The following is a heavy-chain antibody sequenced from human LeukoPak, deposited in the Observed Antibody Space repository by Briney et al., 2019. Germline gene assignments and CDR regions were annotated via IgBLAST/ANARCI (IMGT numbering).Heavy chain of an antibody. CDR3: AKTYYYDSSGYYYDY. Sequence: GGSLRLSCAASGFTFSSYGMHWVRQAPGKGLEWVAVISHDGSNKYYADSVKGRFTISRDNSKNTLYLQMNSLRAEDTAVYYCAKTYYYDSSGYYYDYWGQGTLVTVSS. J-gene: IGHJ4*02. V-gene: IGHV3-30*18. CDR2: ISHDGSNK. D-gene: IGHD3-22*01. CDR1: GFTFSSYG.